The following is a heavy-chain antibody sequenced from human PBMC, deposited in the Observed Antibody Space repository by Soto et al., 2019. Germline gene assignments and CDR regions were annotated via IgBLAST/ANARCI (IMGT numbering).Heavy chain of an antibody. CDR1: GDTFTSYA. D-gene: IGHD6-19*01. J-gene: IGHJ4*02. Sequence: QVQLVQSGAEVKKPGSSVKVSCKLHGDTFTSYAMSWVRQAPGHGLEWVGGIVPLFRTTDYAQKFQGRVTITADESTNTAYMELTGLTSEDTAVYYCARNLLLVAGRNGDWGQGTLVTVSA. CDR2: IVPLFRTT. V-gene: IGHV1-69*01. CDR3: ARNLLLVAGRNGD.